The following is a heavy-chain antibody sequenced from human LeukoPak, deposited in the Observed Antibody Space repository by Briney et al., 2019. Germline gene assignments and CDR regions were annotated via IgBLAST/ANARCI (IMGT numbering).Heavy chain of an antibody. CDR2: ITPMFGTA. V-gene: IGHV1-69*13. CDR3: VRDGSYYDSTGYYYLY. J-gene: IGHJ4*02. Sequence: SVKVSCKASGGTFSNHAISWVRQAPGQGLEWMGGITPMFGTANYAQKFKGRVTITADESTNTAYMELSSLRSEDAAVFYCVRDGSYYDSTGYYYLYWGQGTLVTVSS. D-gene: IGHD3-22*01. CDR1: GGTFSNHA.